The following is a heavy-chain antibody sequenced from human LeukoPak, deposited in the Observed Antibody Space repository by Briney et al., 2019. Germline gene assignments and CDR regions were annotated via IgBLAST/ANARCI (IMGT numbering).Heavy chain of an antibody. D-gene: IGHD2-2*01. V-gene: IGHV3-11*04. J-gene: IGHJ3*02. CDR1: GFTFSDYY. Sequence: PGGSLRLSCAASGFTFSDYYMSWVRQAPGKGLEWVSYISSSGSTIYYADSVKGRFTISRDNAKNSLYLQMNSLRAEDTAVYYCARDFYLGYCSSTSCYPSGAFDIWGQGTMVTVSS. CDR3: ARDFYLGYCSSTSCYPSGAFDI. CDR2: ISSSGSTI.